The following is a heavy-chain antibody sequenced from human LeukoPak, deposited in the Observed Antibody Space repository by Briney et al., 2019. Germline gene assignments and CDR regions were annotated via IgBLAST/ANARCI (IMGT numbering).Heavy chain of an antibody. J-gene: IGHJ2*01. CDR2: IYHSGST. Sequence: SETLSLTCTVSGYSISSGYYWGWIRQPPGKGLEWIGSIYHSGSTYYNPSLKSRVTISVDTSKNRFSLKLSSVTAADTAVYYCARVPRYYCDSNYWYFDLWGRGTLVTVSS. CDR3: ARVPRYYCDSNYWYFDL. V-gene: IGHV4-38-2*02. D-gene: IGHD3-22*01. CDR1: GYSISSGYY.